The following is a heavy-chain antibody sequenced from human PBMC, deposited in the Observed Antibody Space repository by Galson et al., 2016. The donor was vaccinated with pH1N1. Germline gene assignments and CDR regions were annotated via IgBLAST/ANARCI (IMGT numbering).Heavy chain of an antibody. CDR1: GYTLSRYY. J-gene: IGHJ4*02. CDR2: IDPSSGST. CDR3: ARRYYFDS. Sequence: SVKVSCKASGYTLSRYYMHWLRQAPGQGLEWMGIIDPSSGSTTYAQKFQGRVTMTHDTATNTVYMELSSLRSDDTAVYYCARRYYFDSWGQGTLVTVSS. V-gene: IGHV1-46*03.